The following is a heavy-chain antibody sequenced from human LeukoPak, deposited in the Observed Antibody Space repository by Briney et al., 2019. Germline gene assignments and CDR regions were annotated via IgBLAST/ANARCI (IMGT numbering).Heavy chain of an antibody. Sequence: GGSLRLSCAASGFPFSNFLMSWLRQAPGKALEGGANIRQYENEKMYVASVKGRFLSLRANAKNSLFLEMNSLRVEDTAVYYCANNIVVRPAGPYMDVCGRGTTVTVSS. D-gene: IGHD2-2*01. CDR1: GFPFSNFL. V-gene: IGHV3-7*01. CDR3: ANNIVVRPAGPYMDV. CDR2: IRQYENEK. J-gene: IGHJ6*03.